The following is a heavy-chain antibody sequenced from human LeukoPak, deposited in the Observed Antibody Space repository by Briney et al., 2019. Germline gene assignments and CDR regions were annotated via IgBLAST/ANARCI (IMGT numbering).Heavy chain of an antibody. CDR1: GDSVSSNSAA. V-gene: IGHV6-1*01. J-gene: IGHJ5*02. CDR3: AREAITFRVDWFDP. D-gene: IGHD3-16*01. Sequence: QTLSLTRVISGDSVSSNSAAWNWIRQSPSRGLEWLGRTYYRSKWYNDYAVSVKSRITINPDTSKNQFSLQLNSVTPEDTAVYYCAREAITFRVDWFDPWGQGTLVTVSS. CDR2: TYYRSKWYN.